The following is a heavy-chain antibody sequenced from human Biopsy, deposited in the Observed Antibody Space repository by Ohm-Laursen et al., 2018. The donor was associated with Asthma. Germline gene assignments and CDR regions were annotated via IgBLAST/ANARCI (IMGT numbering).Heavy chain of an antibody. D-gene: IGHD5-12*01. CDR2: LIPVLGTA. Sequence: SSVKVSCKASGDSLGSFINYAISWVRQAPRQGLEWMGGLIPVLGTADYAPMFEGRVTITADESTSTAYLELTSLRFEDTAVYYCARGYSGADRIVYYYSGMEVWGQGTTVTVSS. J-gene: IGHJ6*02. V-gene: IGHV1-69*01. CDR1: GDSLGSFINYA. CDR3: ARGYSGADRIVYYYSGMEV.